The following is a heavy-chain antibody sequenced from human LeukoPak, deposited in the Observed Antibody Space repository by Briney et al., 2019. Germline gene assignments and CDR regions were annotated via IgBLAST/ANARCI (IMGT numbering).Heavy chain of an antibody. D-gene: IGHD6-13*01. CDR3: AREPTYSSSWYTNCDY. CDR2: ITLSSSTI. J-gene: IGHJ4*02. CDR1: GFTFNNYN. V-gene: IGHV3-48*01. Sequence: GGSLRLSCAASGFTFNNYNMNWVRQAPGKGLEWVSYITLSSSTIYYADSVKGRFTVSRDNAKNSLYLQMNSLRAEDTAVYYCAREPTYSSSWYTNCDYWGQGTLVTVSS.